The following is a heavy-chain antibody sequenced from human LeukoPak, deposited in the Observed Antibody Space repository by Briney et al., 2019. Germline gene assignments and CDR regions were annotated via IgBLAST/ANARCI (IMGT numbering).Heavy chain of an antibody. CDR1: GYTFTSYY. V-gene: IGHV1-46*01. J-gene: IGHJ4*02. CDR2: INPSGGST. Sequence: ASVKVSCKASGYTFTSYYMHWVRQAPGQGLEWMGIINPSGGSTRYAQMFQGRVTMTRDTSTSTVYMELSSLRSEDTAVYYCARAEWRDDYCFDYWGQGTLVTVSS. CDR3: ARAEWRDDYCFDY. D-gene: IGHD3-3*01.